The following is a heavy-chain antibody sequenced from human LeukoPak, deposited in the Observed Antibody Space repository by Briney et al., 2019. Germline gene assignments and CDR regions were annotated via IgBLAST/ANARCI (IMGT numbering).Heavy chain of an antibody. CDR1: GFTFSSYW. D-gene: IGHD2-15*01. J-gene: IGHJ3*02. CDR2: INSDGSST. CDR3: AGSGEDAFDI. Sequence: GSLRLSCAASGFTFSSYWMHWVRQVPGKGLVWVSRINSDGSSTKYVDSVKGRFTISRDNAKNTLYLQMNSLRVEDTAVYYCAGSGEDAFDIWGQGTMVTVSS. V-gene: IGHV3-74*03.